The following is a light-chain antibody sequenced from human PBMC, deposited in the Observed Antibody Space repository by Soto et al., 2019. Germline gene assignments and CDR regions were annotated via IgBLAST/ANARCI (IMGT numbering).Light chain of an antibody. CDR3: QVWDSSSDHVV. CDR2: YNS. Sequence: SYELTQPPSVSGAPGKTATITCGGNNFGSKSVHWYQQKPGQAPVLVIYYNSDRPSGIPERFSGSHSGNTATLTISRVEAGDEADYYCQVWDSSSDHVVFGGGTKLTVL. J-gene: IGLJ2*01. CDR1: NFGSKS. V-gene: IGLV3-21*04.